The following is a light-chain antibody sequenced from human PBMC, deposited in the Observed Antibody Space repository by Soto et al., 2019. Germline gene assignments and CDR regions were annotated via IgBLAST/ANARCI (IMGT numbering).Light chain of an antibody. CDR1: QSLVSSDGNTY. Sequence: DVVMTQSPLSLPVTLGQPASISCRSSQSLVSSDGNTYLNWFQQRPGQSPRRLIYKVSNRDSGVPDRFSGSGSGTVFTLKISRVEAADVGVYYCMQGTHWPPWTFGQGAKVEIK. CDR2: KVS. V-gene: IGKV2-30*01. CDR3: MQGTHWPPWT. J-gene: IGKJ1*01.